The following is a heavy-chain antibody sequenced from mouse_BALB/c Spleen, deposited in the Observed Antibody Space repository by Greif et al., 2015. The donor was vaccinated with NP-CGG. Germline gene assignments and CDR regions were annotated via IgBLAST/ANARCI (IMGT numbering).Heavy chain of an antibody. J-gene: IGHJ4*01. D-gene: IGHD4-1*01. CDR1: GYTSTDYY. CDR3: ARRTGTEAMDY. V-gene: IGHV1-84*02. CDR2: IYPGSGNT. Sequence: QVQLQQSGPELVKPGASVKISCKASGYTSTDYYINWVKQKPGQGLEWIGWIYPGSGNTKYNEKFKGKATLTVDTSSSTAYMQLSSLTSEDTTVYFCARRTGTEAMDYWGQGTSVTVSS.